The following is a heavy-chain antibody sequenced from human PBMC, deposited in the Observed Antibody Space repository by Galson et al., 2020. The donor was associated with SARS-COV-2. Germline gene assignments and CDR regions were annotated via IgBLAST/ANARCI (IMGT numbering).Heavy chain of an antibody. CDR2: IYYTDST. J-gene: IGHJ4*02. V-gene: IGHV4-39*07. Sequence: SETLSLTCTVSGDSISSRNYYWGWIRQPPGKGLEWIGSIYYTDSTQYTPSFESRVTMSVDTSKNQFSLRLTSVTAADTAMYFCARSPRIMITFRGVIGFFDFWGPGTLVPVSS. CDR3: ARSPRIMITFRGVIGFFDF. D-gene: IGHD3-16*02. CDR1: GDSISSRNYY.